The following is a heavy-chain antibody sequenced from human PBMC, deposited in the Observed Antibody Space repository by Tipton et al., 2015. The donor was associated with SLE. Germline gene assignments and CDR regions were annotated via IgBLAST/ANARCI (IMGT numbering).Heavy chain of an antibody. D-gene: IGHD3-3*01. V-gene: IGHV4-38-2*01. Sequence: TLSLTCAVSGYSITSGYYWAWIRQPPGKGLEWIGSMYHSGNTYYSPSLKSRVTLSVDTSKNQFSLKLTSVTAADTAVYYCARIRPGHGDPFDFWGQGTLVTVSS. CDR1: GYSITSGYY. J-gene: IGHJ4*02. CDR3: ARIRPGHGDPFDF. CDR2: MYHSGNT.